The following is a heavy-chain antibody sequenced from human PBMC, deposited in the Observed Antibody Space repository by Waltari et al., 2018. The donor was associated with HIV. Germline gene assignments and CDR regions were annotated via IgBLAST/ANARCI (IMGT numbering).Heavy chain of an antibody. CDR2: ISSSSTYI. CDR1: GFAFSGYT. D-gene: IGHD3-3*01. J-gene: IGHJ4*02. Sequence: EVQLVESGGGLVKPGGSVRLSCAASGFAFSGYTMHGVRQAPGKGLEWVSSISSSSTYIYYADSVKGRFTISRDNAKNSLYLQMNSLRAGDTAVYHCARFTIFGVVTLYYFDYWGQGALVTVSS. V-gene: IGHV3-21*01. CDR3: ARFTIFGVVTLYYFDY.